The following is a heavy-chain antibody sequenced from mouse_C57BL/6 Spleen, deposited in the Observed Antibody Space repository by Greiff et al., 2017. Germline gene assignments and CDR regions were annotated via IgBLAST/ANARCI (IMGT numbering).Heavy chain of an antibody. CDR2: IHPNSGST. D-gene: IGHD2-1*01. CDR1: GYTFTSYW. CDR3: SRRDGNYPFYAMDY. V-gene: IGHV1-64*01. J-gene: IGHJ4*01. Sequence: VQLQQPGAELVKPGASVKLSCKASGYTFTSYWMHWVKQRPGQGLEWIGMIHPNSGSTNYHEKFKSKATLTVDKSSSTAYLQLSSLTSEDSAVYYCSRRDGNYPFYAMDYWGQGTSVTVSS.